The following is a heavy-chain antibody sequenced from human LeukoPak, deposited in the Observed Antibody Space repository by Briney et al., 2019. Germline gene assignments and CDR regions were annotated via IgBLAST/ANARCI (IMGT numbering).Heavy chain of an antibody. CDR2: IIPIFGTA. CDR3: AIGGSGSYYTPSVLDY. D-gene: IGHD3-10*01. CDR1: GYTFTSYD. V-gene: IGHV1-69*13. Sequence: GALVKVSCKTSGYTFTSYDISWVRQAHGQGLEWMGGIIPIFGTANYAQKFQGRVTITADESTSTAYMELSSLRSEDTAVYYCAIGGSGSYYTPSVLDYWGQGTLVTVSS. J-gene: IGHJ4*02.